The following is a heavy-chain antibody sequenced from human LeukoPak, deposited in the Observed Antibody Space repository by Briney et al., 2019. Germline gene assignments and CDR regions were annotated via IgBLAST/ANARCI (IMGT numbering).Heavy chain of an antibody. V-gene: IGHV4-34*01. D-gene: IGHD2-15*01. CDR1: GGSFSGYY. Sequence: SETLSLTCAVYGGSFSGYYWSWIRQPPGKGLEWIGEINHSGSTNYNPSLKSRVTISVDTSKNQFSLKLSSVTAADTAVYYCARVSGSGGKNYLRGVYYFDYWGRGTLVTVSS. CDR3: ARVSGSGGKNYLRGVYYFDY. J-gene: IGHJ4*02. CDR2: INHSGST.